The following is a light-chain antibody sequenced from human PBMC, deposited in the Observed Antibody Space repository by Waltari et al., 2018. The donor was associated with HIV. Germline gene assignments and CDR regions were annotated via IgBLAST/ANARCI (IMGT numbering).Light chain of an antibody. CDR3: QSFDSTNQV. J-gene: IGLJ3*02. Sequence: FMLPQPHPRSESPGKTVTISSTPSSAKLPSEYVQWYQQRPGSSPTTVIYEDKHRPSGVPDRFSGSIDSSSNSASLTISGLKTEDEADYYCQSFDSTNQVFGGGTKLTVL. CDR2: EDK. V-gene: IGLV6-57*01. CDR1: SAKLPSEY.